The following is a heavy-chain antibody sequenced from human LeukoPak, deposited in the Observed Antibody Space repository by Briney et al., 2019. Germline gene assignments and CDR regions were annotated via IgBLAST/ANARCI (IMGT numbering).Heavy chain of an antibody. D-gene: IGHD6-6*01. Sequence: SETLSLTCTVSGGSISSGSYYWRWIRPPAGKGLEWIGRMYTSGSTNYNPSLKSRVTISVDTSKNQFSLKLSSVTAADTAVYYCARGESSSSPLYYYYYYMDVWGKGTTVTVSS. J-gene: IGHJ6*03. CDR3: ARGESSSSPLYYYYYYMDV. CDR1: GGSISSGSYY. CDR2: MYTSGST. V-gene: IGHV4-61*02.